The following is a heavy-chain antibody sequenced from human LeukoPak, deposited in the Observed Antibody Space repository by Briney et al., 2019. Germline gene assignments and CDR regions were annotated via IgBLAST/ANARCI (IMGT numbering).Heavy chain of an antibody. CDR1: GYTFTGYY. V-gene: IGHV1-2*02. D-gene: IGHD1-26*01. J-gene: IGHJ5*02. CDR3: ARAEWDRAWFDP. CDR2: INPNSGGT. Sequence: ASVKVSRKASGYTFTGYYMHWVRQAPGQGLEWMGWINPNSGGTNYAQKFQGRVTMTRDTSISTAYMELSRLRSDDTAVYYCARAEWDRAWFDPWGQGTLVTVSS.